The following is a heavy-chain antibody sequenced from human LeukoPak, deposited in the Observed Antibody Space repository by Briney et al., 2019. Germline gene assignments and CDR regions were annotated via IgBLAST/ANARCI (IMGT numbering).Heavy chain of an antibody. D-gene: IGHD3-16*01. V-gene: IGHV3-33*01. CDR3: ARSNNGGWGYCDY. CDR2: IWYDGSNK. J-gene: IGHJ4*02. Sequence: PGGSLRLSCAASGFSFSNYGMHWARQAPGKGLEWVAVIWYDGSNKYYADSVKGRFTISGDNSKNTLYVQMSSLRAEDTAVYYCARSNNGGWGYCDYWGQGSLVTVSS. CDR1: GFSFSNYG.